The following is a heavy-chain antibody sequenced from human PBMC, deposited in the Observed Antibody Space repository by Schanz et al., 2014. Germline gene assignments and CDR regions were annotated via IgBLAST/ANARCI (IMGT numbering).Heavy chain of an antibody. CDR1: GFIFSDYY. CDR2: VSSNNIYT. J-gene: IGHJ3*02. V-gene: IGHV3-11*06. D-gene: IGHD2-8*01. Sequence: QVQLVESGGGVVQPGGSLRLSCAASGFIFSDYYMTWIRQAPGKGLEWVSYVSSNNIYTKYADSVRGRFTISRDNAKNSLFLQMNSLRADDTAVYYCARDMLRRYGALEIWGRGTMVTVSS. CDR3: ARDMLRRYGALEI.